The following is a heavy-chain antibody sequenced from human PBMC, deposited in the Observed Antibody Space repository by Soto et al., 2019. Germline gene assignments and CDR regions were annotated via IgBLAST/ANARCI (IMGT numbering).Heavy chain of an antibody. V-gene: IGHV1-2*02. D-gene: IGHD3-22*01. CDR1: GYTFTCYY. CDR2: INANSGGT. CDR3: ARTHRGYYYDSSGIHD. J-gene: IGHJ4*02. Sequence: XAVKDSCRGSGYTFTCYYMHLVRQAPGQGLECMGWINANSGGTNYAQKFQGRVTMTRDTSISTAYMELSRLRSDDTAVYYCARTHRGYYYDSSGIHDWGQGTLVTVSS.